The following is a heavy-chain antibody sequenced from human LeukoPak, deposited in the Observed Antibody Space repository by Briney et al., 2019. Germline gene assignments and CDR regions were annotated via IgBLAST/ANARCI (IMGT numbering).Heavy chain of an antibody. Sequence: GGSLRLSCAASGFSFSSSAMHWVRQAPGKGLEWVAVIWYDGSNKYYADSVKGRFTISRDNSKNTLYLQMNSLRAEDTAVYYCARDPSNYYFDYWGQGTLVTVSS. D-gene: IGHD4/OR15-4a*01. J-gene: IGHJ4*02. V-gene: IGHV3-33*08. CDR2: IWYDGSNK. CDR3: ARDPSNYYFDY. CDR1: GFSFSSSA.